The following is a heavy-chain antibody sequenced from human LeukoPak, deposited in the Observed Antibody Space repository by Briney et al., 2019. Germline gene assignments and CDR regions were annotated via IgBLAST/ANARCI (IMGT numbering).Heavy chain of an antibody. CDR2: IYYSGST. D-gene: IGHD6-6*01. CDR1: GGSISGYY. CDR3: ARTSIAAPIYYYGMDV. Sequence: PSETLSLTCTVSGGSISGYYWSWIRQPPGKGLEWIGYIYYSGSTNYNPSLKSRVTISVDTSKNQFSLKLSSVTAADTAVYYCARTSIAAPIYYYGMDVWGQGTTVTVSS. J-gene: IGHJ6*02. V-gene: IGHV4-59*08.